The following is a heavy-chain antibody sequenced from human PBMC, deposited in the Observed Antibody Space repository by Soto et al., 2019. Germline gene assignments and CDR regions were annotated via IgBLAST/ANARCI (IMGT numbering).Heavy chain of an antibody. CDR2: TYYRSKWYN. D-gene: IGHD6-19*01. V-gene: IGHV6-1*01. CDR1: GDRVSSNSAA. Sequence: PSQTLSLTCAISGDRVSSNSAAWNWIRQSPSRGLEWLGRTYYRSKWYNDYAVSVKSRITINPDTSKNQFSLQLNSVTPEDTAVYYWARELIEVSCKWLVTAVLHNWLDPWGQGTLVTVSS. CDR3: ARELIEVSCKWLVTAVLHNWLDP. J-gene: IGHJ5*02.